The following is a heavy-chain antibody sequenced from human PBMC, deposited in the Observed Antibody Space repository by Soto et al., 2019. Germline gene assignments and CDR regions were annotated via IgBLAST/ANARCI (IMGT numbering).Heavy chain of an antibody. D-gene: IGHD1-26*01. CDR1: CGSISSGGYF. CDR3: AREEWELGAAY. V-gene: IGHV4-30-4*01. CDR2: IYYSGST. Sequence: SGTLSPPCTVSCGSISSGGYFWSWIRQPPGKGLEWIGYIYYSGSTYYNPSLKSRVTISVDTSKNQFSLKLSSVTAADTAVYYCAREEWELGAAYWGQGTLVTLL. J-gene: IGHJ4*02.